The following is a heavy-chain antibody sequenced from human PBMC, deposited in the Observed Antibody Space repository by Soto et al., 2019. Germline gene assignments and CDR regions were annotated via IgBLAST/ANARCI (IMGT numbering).Heavy chain of an antibody. V-gene: IGHV3-30-3*01. Sequence: QVQLVESGGGVVQPGRSLRLSCAASGFTFSIYAMHWVRQAPGKGLEWVEVISYDGSNKYYADSVKGRFTISRDNSKNTLYPQMNSLRAEDTAVYYCARAEMATQKWGSIGDYWGQGTLVTVSS. D-gene: IGHD5-12*01. CDR1: GFTFSIYA. J-gene: IGHJ4*02. CDR2: ISYDGSNK. CDR3: ARAEMATQKWGSIGDY.